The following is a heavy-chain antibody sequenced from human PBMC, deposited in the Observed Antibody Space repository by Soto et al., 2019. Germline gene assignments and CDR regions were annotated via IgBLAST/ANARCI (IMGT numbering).Heavy chain of an antibody. CDR3: ARGSTDSYPGSRIFDF. J-gene: IGHJ4*02. V-gene: IGHV3-23*01. Sequence: GGSLRLCCVASGLTFGSRAMTWVRQAPGEGLQWVSTITDTGGDAKYADSVRGRFVISRDNSKKTLYLQMTSLTAEDSAMYYCARGSTDSYPGSRIFDFWGRGALVTVSS. CDR1: GLTFGSRA. D-gene: IGHD3-10*01. CDR2: ITDTGGDA.